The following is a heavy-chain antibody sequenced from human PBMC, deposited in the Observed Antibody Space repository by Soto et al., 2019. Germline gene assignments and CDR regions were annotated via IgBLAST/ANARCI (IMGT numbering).Heavy chain of an antibody. CDR3: VKGRGLLVKGGFDY. J-gene: IGHJ4*02. CDR2: ISWNGGSI. V-gene: IGHV3-9*01. CDR1: GFMFDDEA. Sequence: GGSLRLSCSASGFMFDDEAMYWVRQAPGKGLEWVSSISWNGGSIVYADSVKGRFTISRDNAKNSLFLQMDSLRTEDTALYYCVKGRGLLVKGGFDYWGQGIQLTVSS. D-gene: IGHD2-21*02.